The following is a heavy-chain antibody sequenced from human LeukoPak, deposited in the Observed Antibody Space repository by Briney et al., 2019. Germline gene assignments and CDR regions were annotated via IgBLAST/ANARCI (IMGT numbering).Heavy chain of an antibody. CDR3: ARALGGAYYDFWSGYYNWFDP. V-gene: IGHV4-30-4*02. D-gene: IGHD3-3*01. Sequence: KPTDTLSLTCTVSVGPISRGDYYWSWIRQPPGKGLELLESIYYSESPYYNPYLKSRVTISVDTSKIQFSLKLSSVAAADTAVYYCARALGGAYYDFWSGYYNWFDPWGQGTLVTVSS. CDR1: VGPISRGDYY. CDR2: IYYSESP. J-gene: IGHJ5*02.